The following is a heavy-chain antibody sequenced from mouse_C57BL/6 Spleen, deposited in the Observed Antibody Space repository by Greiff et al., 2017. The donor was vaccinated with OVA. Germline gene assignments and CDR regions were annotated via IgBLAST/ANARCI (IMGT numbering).Heavy chain of an antibody. CDR1: GFTFSDYG. V-gene: IGHV5-15*01. CDR3: ARHPHYGSSPYYAMDY. Sequence: EVQVVESGGGLVQPGGSLKLSCAASGFTFSDYGMAWVRQAPRKGPEWVAFISNLAYSIYYADTVTGRFTISRENAKNTLYLEMSSLRSEDTAMYYCARHPHYGSSPYYAMDYWGQGTSVTVSS. D-gene: IGHD1-1*01. J-gene: IGHJ4*01. CDR2: ISNLAYSI.